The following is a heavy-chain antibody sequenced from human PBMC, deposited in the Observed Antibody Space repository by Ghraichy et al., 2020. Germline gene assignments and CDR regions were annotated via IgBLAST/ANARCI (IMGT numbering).Heavy chain of an antibody. CDR2: INSDGSST. J-gene: IGHJ6*02. CDR1: GFTFSSYW. V-gene: IGHV3-74*01. Sequence: GSLRLSCAASGFTFSSYWMHWVRQAPGKGLVWVSRINSDGSSTSYADSVKGRFTISRDNAKNTLYLQMNSLRAEDTAVYYCARDPHSSSWYSLRGNYYYYGMDVWGQGTTVTVSS. D-gene: IGHD6-13*01. CDR3: ARDPHSSSWYSLRGNYYYYGMDV.